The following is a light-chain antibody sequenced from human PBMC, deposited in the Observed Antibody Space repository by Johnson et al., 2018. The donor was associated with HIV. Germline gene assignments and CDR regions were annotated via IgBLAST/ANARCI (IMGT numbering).Light chain of an antibody. CDR3: ATWDDTLNGV. V-gene: IGLV1-44*01. CDR1: SSNIGSNA. J-gene: IGLJ1*01. CDR2: KNN. Sequence: QSVLTQPPSVSAAPGQKVTISCSGSSSNIGSNAVNWYQQFPGTAPKLLMYKNNLRPSGVPDRFSGSKSGTSASLAISWLQAEDEADYYCATWDDTLNGVFGTGTKVTVL.